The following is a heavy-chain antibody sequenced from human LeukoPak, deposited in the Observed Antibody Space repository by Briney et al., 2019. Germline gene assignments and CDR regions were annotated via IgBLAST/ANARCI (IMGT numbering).Heavy chain of an antibody. Sequence: GGSLRLSCAASGFTFSNYAVGWVRQAAGKGLDWVSAISGGGGNTYYADSVRGRFTISRDNSRNTLYLQMNSLRAEDTAVYYCAKDKWLRSSAGEFDYWGQGTLVTVSS. D-gene: IGHD5-12*01. V-gene: IGHV3-23*01. J-gene: IGHJ4*02. CDR3: AKDKWLRSSAGEFDY. CDR1: GFTFSNYA. CDR2: ISGGGGNT.